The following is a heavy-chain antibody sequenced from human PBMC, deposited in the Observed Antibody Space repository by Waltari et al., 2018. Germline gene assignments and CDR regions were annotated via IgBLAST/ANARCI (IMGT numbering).Heavy chain of an antibody. CDR3: ARQDSGSYRYYFDY. J-gene: IGHJ4*02. Sequence: QVQLQQWGAGLLKPSETLSLTCAVYGGSFSGYYWSWTRQPPGKGLEWIGEINHSGSTNYNPSLKSRVTISVDTSKNQFSLKLSSVTAADTAVYYCARQDSGSYRYYFDYWGQGTLVTVSS. CDR2: INHSGST. V-gene: IGHV4-34*01. D-gene: IGHD1-26*01. CDR1: GGSFSGYY.